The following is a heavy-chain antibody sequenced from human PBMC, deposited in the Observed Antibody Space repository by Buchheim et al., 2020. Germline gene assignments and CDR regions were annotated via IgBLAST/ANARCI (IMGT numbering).Heavy chain of an antibody. J-gene: IGHJ6*02. V-gene: IGHV1-18*01. Sequence: QVQLVQSGAEVKKPGASVKVSCEASGYTFSSYGISWVRQAPGQGLEWMGWISVYNGNTNYAQKLQGRVTMTTEASTNTAHMELRSLRSDDTAVYYCARVVNRGTYYYYGMDVWGQGTT. CDR2: ISVYNGNT. CDR3: ARVVNRGTYYYYGMDV. D-gene: IGHD1-14*01. CDR1: GYTFSSYG.